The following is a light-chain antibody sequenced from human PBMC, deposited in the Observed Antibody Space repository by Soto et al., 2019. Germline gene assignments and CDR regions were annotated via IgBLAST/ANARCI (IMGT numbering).Light chain of an antibody. V-gene: IGLV3-1*01. J-gene: IGLJ2*01. CDR3: QAWDSSTVV. Sequence: SYELTQPPSVSVSPGQTASITCSGDKLGDKYACWYQHKPGQSPVLVIYQDSKRPSGIPERFSGSNSGNTATLTISGTQAMDEADYSCQAWDSSTVVFGGGTKVTVL. CDR2: QDS. CDR1: KLGDKY.